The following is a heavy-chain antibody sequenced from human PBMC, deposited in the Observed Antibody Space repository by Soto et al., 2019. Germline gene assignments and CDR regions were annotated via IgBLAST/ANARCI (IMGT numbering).Heavy chain of an antibody. CDR1: GGSISSSSYY. Sequence: QLQLQESGPGLVKPSETLSLTCTVSGGSISSSSYYWGWIRQPPGKGMEWIGRIYYSGSTYYNPSLKSRVTIAVDTSKNQFSLKLSSVTAADTAVYYCARKGIAAAGTRYIWFDPWGQGTLVTVSS. J-gene: IGHJ5*02. D-gene: IGHD6-13*01. CDR3: ARKGIAAAGTRYIWFDP. CDR2: IYYSGST. V-gene: IGHV4-39*01.